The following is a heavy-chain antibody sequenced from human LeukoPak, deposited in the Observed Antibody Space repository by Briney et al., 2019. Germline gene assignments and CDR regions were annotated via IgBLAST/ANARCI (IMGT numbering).Heavy chain of an antibody. CDR2: IYTSGST. CDR1: GDSISSYY. Sequence: SETLSLTCTVSGDSISSYYWSWIRQPAGKGLEWIGRIYTSGSTNYNPSLKSRLTISVDTSKNQFSLNLNSVAAADTAVYYCARGISSSWYPYFDYWGQGTLVTVSS. CDR3: ARGISSSWYPYFDY. V-gene: IGHV4-4*07. J-gene: IGHJ4*02. D-gene: IGHD6-13*01.